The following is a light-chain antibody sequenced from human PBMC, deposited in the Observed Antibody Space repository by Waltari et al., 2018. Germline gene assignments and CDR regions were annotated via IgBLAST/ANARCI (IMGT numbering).Light chain of an antibody. CDR2: GNG. CDR3: ATWDDSLGGPV. J-gene: IGLJ3*02. Sequence: QSVLTQPPSASGTPGQRVTISCSGVTSNIGRNHVPWYQHLPGTAPKLLIHGNGERPSGVPDRFSGSKSGTSASLAISGLQSEDEVDYFCATWDDSLGGPVFGGGTKLTVL. V-gene: IGLV1-44*01. CDR1: TSNIGRNH.